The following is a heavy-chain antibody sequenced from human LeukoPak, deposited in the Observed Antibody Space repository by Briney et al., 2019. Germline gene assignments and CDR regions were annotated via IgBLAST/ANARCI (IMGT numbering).Heavy chain of an antibody. J-gene: IGHJ6*03. D-gene: IGHD4-17*01. CDR3: AIDYGDYVAGYYYYYYMDV. CDR2: INPNSGGT. CDR1: GYTFTGYY. Sequence: EASVKVSCKASGYTFTGYYMHWVRQAPGQGLEWMGWINPNSGGTNYSQKFQGRVTMPRDTSISKAYMELSRLRYDDTAVYYCAIDYGDYVAGYYYYYYMDVWGKGTTVTVSS. V-gene: IGHV1-2*02.